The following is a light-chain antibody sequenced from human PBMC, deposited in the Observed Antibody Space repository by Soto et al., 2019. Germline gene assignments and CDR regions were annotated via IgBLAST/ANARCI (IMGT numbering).Light chain of an antibody. CDR2: DVS. Sequence: QSALTQPASVSGSPGQSITISCTGTSSDVGGYNYVSWYQQHPGKAPKLMIYDVSNRPSGVSNRFSGSKSGNTASLTISGLQAEDEADYYCNSYTSSGTLWVFGGGTKLTVL. V-gene: IGLV2-14*01. CDR1: SSDVGGYNY. CDR3: NSYTSSGTLWV. J-gene: IGLJ3*02.